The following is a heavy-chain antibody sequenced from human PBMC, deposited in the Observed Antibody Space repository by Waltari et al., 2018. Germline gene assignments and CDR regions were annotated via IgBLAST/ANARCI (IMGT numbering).Heavy chain of an antibody. Sequence: QVQLQQWGAGLLKPSETLSLTCAVYGGSFSGYYWSWIRQPPGKGLEWIGEINHSGSTNYNPSLKSRVTISVDTSKNQFSLKLSSVTAADTAVYYCARSDFGVAYFDYWGQGTLVTVSS. D-gene: IGHD3-3*01. V-gene: IGHV4-34*01. CDR2: INHSGST. J-gene: IGHJ4*02. CDR1: GGSFSGYY. CDR3: ARSDFGVAYFDY.